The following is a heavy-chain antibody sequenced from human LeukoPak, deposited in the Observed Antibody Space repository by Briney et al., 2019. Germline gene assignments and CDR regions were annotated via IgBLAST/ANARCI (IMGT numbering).Heavy chain of an antibody. CDR1: GGTFSSYA. D-gene: IGHD3-3*01. J-gene: IGHJ6*03. CDR3: ARLSGLAGLEWLLPNYYMDV. V-gene: IGHV1-69*05. Sequence: SVKVSCKASGGTFSSYAISWVRQAPGQGLEWMGGIIPIFGTANYAQKFQGRVTITTDESTSTAYMELSSLRSEDTAVYYCARLSGLAGLEWLLPNYYMDVWGKGTTVTVSS. CDR2: IIPIFGTA.